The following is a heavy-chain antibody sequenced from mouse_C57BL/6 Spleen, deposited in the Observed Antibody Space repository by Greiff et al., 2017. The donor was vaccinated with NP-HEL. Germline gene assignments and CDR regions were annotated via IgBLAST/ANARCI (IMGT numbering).Heavy chain of an antibody. CDR1: GYTFTSYW. Sequence: VQLQQPGDELVKPGASVKLSCKASGYTFTSYWMPWVKQRPGQGLEWIGMIHPNSGSTNYNEKFKSKATLTVDKSSSKAFMQLSSLTSEDSAVYYCARGQFYAMDYWGQGTSVTVSS. CDR3: ARGQFYAMDY. D-gene: IGHD6-1*01. V-gene: IGHV1-64*01. J-gene: IGHJ4*01. CDR2: IHPNSGST.